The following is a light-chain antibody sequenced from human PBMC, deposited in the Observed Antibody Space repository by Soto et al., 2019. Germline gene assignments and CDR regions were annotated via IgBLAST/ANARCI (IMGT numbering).Light chain of an antibody. V-gene: IGKV3-11*01. CDR1: QSVSSY. Sequence: EIVLTQSPATLSLSPGERATLSCRASQSVSSYLAWYQQKPGQAPRLLIYDASNKATGIPARFSGSGSGTDFTRTITSLEPEELEVYDCQQRSNWPLTFGGGTKVEIK. CDR3: QQRSNWPLT. J-gene: IGKJ4*01. CDR2: DAS.